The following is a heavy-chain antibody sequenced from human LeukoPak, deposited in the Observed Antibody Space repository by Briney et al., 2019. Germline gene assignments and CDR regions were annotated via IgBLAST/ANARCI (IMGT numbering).Heavy chain of an antibody. CDR1: GFTFDDYA. CDR2: ISWNSGSI. CDR3: AKDDVAPYYYYYGMDV. D-gene: IGHD2-15*01. V-gene: IGHV3-9*01. J-gene: IGHJ6*02. Sequence: GRSLRLSCAASGFTFDDYAMHWVRQAPGKGLEWVSGISWNSGSIGYADSVKGRFTISRDNAKNSLYLQMNSLRAEDTALYYCAKDDVAPYYYYYGMDVWGQGTTVTVSS.